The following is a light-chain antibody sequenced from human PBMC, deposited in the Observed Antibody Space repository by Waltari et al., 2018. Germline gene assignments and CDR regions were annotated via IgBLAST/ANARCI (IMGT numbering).Light chain of an antibody. CDR3: MQGTHWPLT. CDR2: KVS. V-gene: IGKV2-30*02. J-gene: IGKJ4*01. Sequence: DVVLTQSPLSLPVTLGQPASISFKSRQTLVHSDGNTYLAWFHQRPGQSPRRLIYKVSNRESGVPDRFSTSGSGTDFTLKISRVEAEDVGVYYCMQGTHWPLTFGGGTKVEMK. CDR1: QTLVHSDGNTY.